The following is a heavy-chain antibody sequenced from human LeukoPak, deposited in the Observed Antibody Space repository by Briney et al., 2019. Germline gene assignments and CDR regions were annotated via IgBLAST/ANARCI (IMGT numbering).Heavy chain of an antibody. D-gene: IGHD4-11*01. CDR2: IRSKAYGGTT. J-gene: IGHJ4*02. V-gene: IGHV3-49*04. Sequence: PGGSLRLSCTASGFTFGDYAMSWVRQAPGKGLEWVGFIRSKAYGGTTEYAASVKGRFTISRDDSKSIACLQMNSLKTEDTAVYYCTVYYSNYVGYYFDYWGQGTLVTVSS. CDR1: GFTFGDYA. CDR3: TVYYSNYVGYYFDY.